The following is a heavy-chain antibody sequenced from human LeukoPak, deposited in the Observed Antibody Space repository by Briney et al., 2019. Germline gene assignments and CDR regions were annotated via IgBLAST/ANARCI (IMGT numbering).Heavy chain of an antibody. CDR2: LYYSGST. CDR1: GGSISGSSYY. D-gene: IGHD4-23*01. CDR3: ANSANYGGNSGFFDY. Sequence: PSETLSLTCTVSGGSISGSSYYWGWIRQPPGKGLEWIGSLYYSGSTHYNPSLKSRVTISVDTSKNQFSLKLTSVTAADTAVYYCANSANYGGNSGFFDYWGQGTLVTVSS. V-gene: IGHV4-39*01. J-gene: IGHJ4*02.